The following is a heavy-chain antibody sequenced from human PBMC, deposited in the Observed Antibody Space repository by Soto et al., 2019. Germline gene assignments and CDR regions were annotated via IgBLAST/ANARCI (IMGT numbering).Heavy chain of an antibody. V-gene: IGHV1-46*03. CDR1: GYTFTSYY. D-gene: IGHD6-13*01. CDR2: INPSGGST. J-gene: IGHJ6*03. CDR3: ASSSSWLWKDLDYYYYMAV. Sequence: ASVKVSCKGSGYTFTSYYMHWVRQAPGQGLEWMGIINPSGGSTSYAQKFQGRVTMTRDTSTSTVYMELSSLRSEDTAVYYCASSSSWLWKDLDYYYYMAVWGKGTTVTVSS.